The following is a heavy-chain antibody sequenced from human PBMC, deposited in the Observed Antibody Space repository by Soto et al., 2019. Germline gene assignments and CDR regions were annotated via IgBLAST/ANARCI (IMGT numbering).Heavy chain of an antibody. D-gene: IGHD6-13*01. CDR1: GYTFTSYY. CDR3: AREDRTGYSSSWPRTDAFDI. CDR2: INPSGGST. J-gene: IGHJ3*02. Sequence: ASVKVSCKASGYTFTSYYMHWVRQAPGQGLEWMGIINPSGGSTSYAQKFQGRVTMTRDTSTSTVYMELSSLRSEDTAVYYCAREDRTGYSSSWPRTDAFDIWGQGTMVTVSS. V-gene: IGHV1-46*03.